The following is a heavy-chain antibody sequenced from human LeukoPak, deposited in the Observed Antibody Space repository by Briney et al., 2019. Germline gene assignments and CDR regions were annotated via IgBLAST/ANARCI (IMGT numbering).Heavy chain of an antibody. D-gene: IGHD4-17*01. CDR2: ISSSSSYI. V-gene: IGHV3-21*01. Sequence: PGGSLRLSCAASGFTFSSYSMNWVRQAPGKGLEWVSSISSSSSYIYYADSVKGRFTISRDNAKNTLYLQMNSLRAEDTTVYYCARVSGDFDYWGQGTLVTVSS. J-gene: IGHJ4*02. CDR3: ARVSGDFDY. CDR1: GFTFSSYS.